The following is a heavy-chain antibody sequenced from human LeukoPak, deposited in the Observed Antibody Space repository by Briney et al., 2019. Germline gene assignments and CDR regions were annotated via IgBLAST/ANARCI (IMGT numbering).Heavy chain of an antibody. Sequence: SETLSLTCAVYGGSFSGHYWSWIRQPPGKGLEWIGEINHNGSTNYNPSLKSRVTISVDTSKNQFSLKLSSVTAADTAVYYCASNYRPGIADQGDYWGQGTLVTVSS. CDR1: GGSFSGHY. CDR2: INHNGST. V-gene: IGHV4-34*01. J-gene: IGHJ4*02. CDR3: ASNYRPGIADQGDY. D-gene: IGHD6-13*01.